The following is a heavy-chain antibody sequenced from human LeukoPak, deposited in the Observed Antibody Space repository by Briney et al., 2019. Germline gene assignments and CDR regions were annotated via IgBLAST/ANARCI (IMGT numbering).Heavy chain of an antibody. D-gene: IGHD2-15*01. J-gene: IGHJ4*02. CDR3: ARGGAVVAVYFDY. CDR1: GYYISTDYY. V-gene: IGHV4-38-2*01. Sequence: SKTLSLTCDVSGYYISTDYYWGWIRQPPGKGLEWIASMYHSGSAYYNPSLKSRVTISVDTSKNQFSLKLNSVTAADTAVYYCARGGAVVAVYFDYWGQGTLVTVSS. CDR2: MYHSGSA.